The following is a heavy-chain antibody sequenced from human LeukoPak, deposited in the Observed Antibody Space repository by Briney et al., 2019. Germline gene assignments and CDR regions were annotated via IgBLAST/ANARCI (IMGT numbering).Heavy chain of an antibody. CDR2: IYYSGST. V-gene: IGHV4-39*07. CDR1: GGSISSSSYY. J-gene: IGHJ5*02. CDR3: AREGVHDYGDYAPSTWFDP. Sequence: PSETLSLTCTVSGGSISSSSYYWGWIRQPPGKGLEWIGSIYYSGSTYYNPSLKSRVTISVDTSKNQFSLKLSSVTAADTAVYYCAREGVHDYGDYAPSTWFDPWGQGTLVTVSS. D-gene: IGHD4-17*01.